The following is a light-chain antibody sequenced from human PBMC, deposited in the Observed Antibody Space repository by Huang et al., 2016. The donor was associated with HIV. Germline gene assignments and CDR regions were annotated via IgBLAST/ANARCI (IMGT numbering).Light chain of an antibody. J-gene: IGKJ2*01. CDR1: QTISNRH. V-gene: IGKV3-20*01. CDR3: QQYDSSPRT. Sequence: EIVLTQSPGTLSLSPGERATLSCRASQTISNRHLAWYQQKPGQPPRLLMFGASSRLAAIPGRFSGGGSGTNFTLTISTLEPEDFAVYYCQQYDSSPRTFGQGTKLEI. CDR2: GAS.